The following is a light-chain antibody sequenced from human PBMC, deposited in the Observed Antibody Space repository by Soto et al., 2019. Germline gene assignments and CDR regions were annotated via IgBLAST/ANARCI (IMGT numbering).Light chain of an antibody. CDR1: QSVRSY. V-gene: IGKV3-11*01. CDR2: DAS. J-gene: IGKJ5*01. CDR3: QQYGDSPPIT. Sequence: SMLTQSPDTLTLSPGERATLSVIASQSVRSYLAWYQQKPGQAPRLLIYDASNRATGIPARFSGSGSGTDFTLTISGLEPEDVAVYYCQQYGDSPPITFGHGTRLEI.